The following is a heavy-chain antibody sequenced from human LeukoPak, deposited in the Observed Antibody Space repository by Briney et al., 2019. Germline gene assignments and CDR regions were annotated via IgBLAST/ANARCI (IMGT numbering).Heavy chain of an antibody. CDR2: ISSSSSAI. CDR3: ARGGAARPDY. V-gene: IGHV3-48*01. CDR1: GFTLINYG. J-gene: IGHJ4*02. Sequence: PGGSLRLSCAASGFTLINYGMNWVRQAPGKGLEWVSYISSSSSAINYADSVKGRFTISRDNGKNSLYLQMNSLRVEDTAVYYCARGGAARPDYWGQGTLVTVSS. D-gene: IGHD6-6*01.